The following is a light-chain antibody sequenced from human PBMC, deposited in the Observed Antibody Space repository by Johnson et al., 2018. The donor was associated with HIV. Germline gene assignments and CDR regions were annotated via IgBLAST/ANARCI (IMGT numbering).Light chain of an antibody. V-gene: IGLV1-51*02. CDR2: END. Sequence: QSVLTQSPSVSAAPGQKVTISCSGSSSNIGNNYVSWFQQLPGTAPKLLICENDKRPSGIPDRFSGSKSGTSATLGITGLQPGDEADYYCGTWDSSLSFYVFGTGTKVTVL. CDR1: SSNIGNNY. CDR3: GTWDSSLSFYV. J-gene: IGLJ1*01.